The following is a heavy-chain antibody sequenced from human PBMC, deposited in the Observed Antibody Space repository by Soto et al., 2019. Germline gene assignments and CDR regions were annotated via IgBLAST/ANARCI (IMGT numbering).Heavy chain of an antibody. CDR1: GFTFSSYA. Sequence: QVQLVESGGGVVQPGRSLRLSCAASGFTFSSYAIHWVRQAPGKGLEWVAVISDDGSNKYYADSVKGRFTISRDNSKTTLYLLMNSLSAEDTAVYYCAITYPYGNGWADALDIWGQGTMVTVSS. CDR3: AITYPYGNGWADALDI. D-gene: IGHD6-19*01. J-gene: IGHJ3*02. V-gene: IGHV3-30*04. CDR2: ISDDGSNK.